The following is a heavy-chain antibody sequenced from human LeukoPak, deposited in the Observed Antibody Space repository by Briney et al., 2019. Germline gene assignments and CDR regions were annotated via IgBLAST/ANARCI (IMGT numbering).Heavy chain of an antibody. Sequence: PGGSLRLSCAASGFTFSSYGMHWVRQAPGKGLEWVAVIWYDGSNKYYADSVKGRFTISRDNSKNTLYLQMNSLRAEDTAVYYCARSGYCSSTSCFPFDYWGQGTLVTVSS. CDR1: GFTFSSYG. CDR2: IWYDGSNK. D-gene: IGHD2-2*01. V-gene: IGHV3-33*01. J-gene: IGHJ4*02. CDR3: ARSGYCSSTSCFPFDY.